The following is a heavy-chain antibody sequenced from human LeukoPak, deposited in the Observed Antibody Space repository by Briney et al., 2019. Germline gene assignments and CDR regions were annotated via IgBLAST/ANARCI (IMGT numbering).Heavy chain of an antibody. CDR3: AGKLGYCTNGVCPF. CDR2: ISSSSSYI. CDR1: GFTFSSYS. J-gene: IGHJ4*02. Sequence: GGSLRFSCAASGFTFSSYSMNWVRQAPGKGLEWVSSISSSSSYIYYADSVKGRFTISRDNAKNSLYLQMNSLSAEDTAVYYCAGKLGYCTNGVCPFWGQGTLVTVSS. D-gene: IGHD2-8*01. V-gene: IGHV3-21*01.